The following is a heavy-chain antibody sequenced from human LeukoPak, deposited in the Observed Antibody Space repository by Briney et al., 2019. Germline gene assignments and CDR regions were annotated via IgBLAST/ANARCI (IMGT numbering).Heavy chain of an antibody. Sequence: SETLSLTCNVSGGSISSTNYYWGWIRQAPGKGLEWLGNVYYTGTTYYNPPLKSRVTISVDTSNNQFSLKLSSVTAADAAVYYCAREVLATVTTFWFDLWGQGTLVTVSS. CDR2: VYYTGTT. D-gene: IGHD4-17*01. J-gene: IGHJ4*02. CDR1: GGSISSTNYY. V-gene: IGHV4-39*07. CDR3: AREVLATVTTFWFDL.